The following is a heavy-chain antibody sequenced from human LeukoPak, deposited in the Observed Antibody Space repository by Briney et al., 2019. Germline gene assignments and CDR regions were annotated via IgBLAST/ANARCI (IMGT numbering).Heavy chain of an antibody. Sequence: GGSLRLSCAASGFTFSSYAMSWVRQAPGKGLEWVSAISSSSSYIYYADSVKGRLTISRDNAKNSLYLQMNSLRAEDTAVYYCARVGPEYCSGGSCYSGDAFDIWGQGTMVTVSS. J-gene: IGHJ3*02. D-gene: IGHD2-15*01. CDR3: ARVGPEYCSGGSCYSGDAFDI. V-gene: IGHV3-21*01. CDR1: GFTFSSYA. CDR2: ISSSSSYI.